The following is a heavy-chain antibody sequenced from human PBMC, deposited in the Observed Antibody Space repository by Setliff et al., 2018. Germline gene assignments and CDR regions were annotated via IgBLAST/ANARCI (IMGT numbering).Heavy chain of an antibody. CDR2: IYAGDSDT. D-gene: IGHD4-4*01. J-gene: IGHJ4*02. CDR1: GYSFANSW. V-gene: IGHV5-51*01. CDR3: ARDSNYEGAYDY. Sequence: ESLKISCKGSGYSFANSWIAWVRQMPGKGLEWMGVIYAGDSDTRYRPSFQGQVTISVDKSISTAYLQWSSLKASDTAMYYCARDSNYEGAYDYWGQGTLVTVSS.